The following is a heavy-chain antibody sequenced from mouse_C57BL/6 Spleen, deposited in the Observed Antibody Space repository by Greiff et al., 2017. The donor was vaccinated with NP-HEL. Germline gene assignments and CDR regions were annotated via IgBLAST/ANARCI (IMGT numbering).Heavy chain of an antibody. D-gene: IGHD2-3*01. CDR3: ARGIYDGYSRFFAY. Sequence: EVQLQQSGPELVKPGASVKISCKASGYTFTDYYMNWVKQSHGKSLEWIGDINPNNGGTSYNQKFKGKATLTVDKSSSTAYMELRSLTSEDSAVYYCARGIYDGYSRFFAYWGQGTLVTVSA. V-gene: IGHV1-26*01. CDR2: INPNNGGT. CDR1: GYTFTDYY. J-gene: IGHJ3*01.